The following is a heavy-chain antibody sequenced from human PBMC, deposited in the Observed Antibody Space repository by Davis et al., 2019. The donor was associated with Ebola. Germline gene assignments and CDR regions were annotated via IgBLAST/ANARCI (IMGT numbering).Heavy chain of an antibody. CDR1: GFTFSNAW. CDR3: TTDHREGWFGELLEYYYYYGMDV. J-gene: IGHJ6*02. V-gene: IGHV3-15*07. D-gene: IGHD3-10*01. Sequence: GESLKISCAASGFTFSNAWMNWVRQAPGKGLEWVGRIKSKTDGGTTDYAAPVKGRFTISRDDSKNTLYLQMNSLKTEDTAVYYCTTDHREGWFGELLEYYYYYGMDVWGQGTTVTVSS. CDR2: IKSKTDGGTT.